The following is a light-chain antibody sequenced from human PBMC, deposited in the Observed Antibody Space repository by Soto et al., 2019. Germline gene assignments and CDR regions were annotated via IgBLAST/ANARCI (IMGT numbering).Light chain of an antibody. V-gene: IGKV1-5*03. CDR1: QSISSW. CDR2: KAS. J-gene: IGKJ1*01. CDR3: QQYNSYSRT. Sequence: DIQMTQSPSTLSESVGDRVTITCRASQSISSWLAWYQQKPGKAPKLLIYKASSLESGVPSRFSGSGSGTEFTLTISSLQPDDFATYYGQQYNSYSRTFGQGTKVEIK.